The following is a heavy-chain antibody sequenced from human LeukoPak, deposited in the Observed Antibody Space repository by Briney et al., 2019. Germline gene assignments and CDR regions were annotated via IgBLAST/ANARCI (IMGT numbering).Heavy chain of an antibody. CDR2: IYYSGST. CDR3: AREYDSSGYYYFDY. Sequence: SQTLSLTCTVSGGSISSGDYYWSWIRQPPGKGLEWIGYIYYSGSTYYNPSLKSRVTISVDTSKNQFSLKLSSVTAADTAVYYCAREYDSSGYYYFDYWGQGTLVTVSS. D-gene: IGHD3-22*01. V-gene: IGHV4-30-4*01. CDR1: GGSISSGDYY. J-gene: IGHJ4*02.